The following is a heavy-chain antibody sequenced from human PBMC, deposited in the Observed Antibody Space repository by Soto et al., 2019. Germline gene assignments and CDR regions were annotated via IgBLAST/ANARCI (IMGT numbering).Heavy chain of an antibody. D-gene: IGHD2-21*02. J-gene: IGHJ6*03. Sequence: ASVKVSCKASGYTFTSSDINWVRQATGQGLEWMGWMNPNSGNTGYAQKFQGRVTMTRNTSISTAYMELSSLRSEDTAVYYCARGFGSGGDYYYYYYMDVWGKGTTVTVSS. CDR2: MNPNSGNT. CDR3: ARGFGSGGDYYYYYYMDV. CDR1: GYTFTSSD. V-gene: IGHV1-8*01.